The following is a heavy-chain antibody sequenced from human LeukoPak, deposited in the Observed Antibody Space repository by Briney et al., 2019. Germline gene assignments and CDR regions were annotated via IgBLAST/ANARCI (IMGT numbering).Heavy chain of an antibody. CDR3: AKAWALTYLGGVDS. CDR1: GGSISSYY. Sequence: SETLSLTCTVSGGSISSYYWSWIRQHPGKGLEWIGYIYYSGSTYYNPSLKSRVTISVDTSKNQFSLKLSSVTAEDTAVYYCAKAWALTYLGGVDSWGQGTLVTVSS. J-gene: IGHJ4*02. V-gene: IGHV4-59*06. D-gene: IGHD2-21*02. CDR2: IYYSGST.